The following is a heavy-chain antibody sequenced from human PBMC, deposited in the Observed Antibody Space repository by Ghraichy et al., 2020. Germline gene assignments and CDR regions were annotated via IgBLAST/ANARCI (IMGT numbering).Heavy chain of an antibody. V-gene: IGHV1-58*02. D-gene: IGHD1-26*01. CDR3: AAATWRGGSYDH. J-gene: IGHJ4*02. Sequence: SVKVSCKTCRAHVCAPFMRFLRLSRLVRDERIGWIVVGSGNTKYAQEYHDRVTFTRDTSTNTAYMELRSLASDDTAVYFCAAATWRGGSYDHWGQGTLLTVSS. CDR1: RAHVCAPF. CDR2: IVVGSGNT.